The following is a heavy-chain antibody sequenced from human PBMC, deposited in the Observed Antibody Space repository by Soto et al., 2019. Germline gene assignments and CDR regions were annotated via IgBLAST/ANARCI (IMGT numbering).Heavy chain of an antibody. V-gene: IGHV3-43*01. J-gene: IGHJ6*02. CDR3: AKDIEGWGERDGYYYGMDV. Sequence: GGSLRLSCAASGFTFDDYTMHWVRQAPGKGLEWVSLISWDGGSTYYADSVKGRFTISRDNSKNSLYLQMNSLRTEDTALYYCAKDIEGWGERDGYYYGMDVWGQGTTVTVSS. CDR2: ISWDGGST. CDR1: GFTFDDYT. D-gene: IGHD3-16*01.